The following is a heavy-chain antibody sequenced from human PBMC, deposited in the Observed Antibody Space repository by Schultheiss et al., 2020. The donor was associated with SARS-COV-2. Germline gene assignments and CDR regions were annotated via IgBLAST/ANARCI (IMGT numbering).Heavy chain of an antibody. CDR1: GFTFSSYA. CDR2: IKSKTDGGTT. Sequence: GGSLRLSCAASGFTFSSYAMSWVRQAPGKGLEWVGRIKSKTDGGTTDYAAPVKGRFTISRDDSKSIAYLQMNSLKTEDTAVYYCTTGEEHDAFDIWGQGTMVTVSS. D-gene: IGHD1-26*01. V-gene: IGHV3-15*01. CDR3: TTGEEHDAFDI. J-gene: IGHJ3*02.